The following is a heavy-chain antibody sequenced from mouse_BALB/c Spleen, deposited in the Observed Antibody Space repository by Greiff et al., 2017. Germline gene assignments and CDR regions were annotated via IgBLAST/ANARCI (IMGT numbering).Heavy chain of an antibody. Sequence: DVMLVESGGGLVKPGGSLKLSCAASGFTFSSYAMSWVRQSPEKRLEWVAEISSGGSYTYYPDTVTGRFTISRDNAKNTLYLEMSSLRSEDTAMYYCAREGGNYFDYWGQGTTLTVSS. D-gene: IGHD1-1*01. CDR2: ISSGGSYT. V-gene: IGHV5-9-4*01. J-gene: IGHJ2*01. CDR1: GFTFSSYA. CDR3: AREGGNYFDY.